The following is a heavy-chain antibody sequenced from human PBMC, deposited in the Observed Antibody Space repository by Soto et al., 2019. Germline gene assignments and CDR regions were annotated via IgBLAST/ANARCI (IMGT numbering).Heavy chain of an antibody. CDR3: ARGPYGGGDCGPHFDL. Sequence: EVQLVESGGGLVQPGGSLRLSCAASGFTFSSYWMHWVRQAPGKGLVWVSRINSDGSSTSYADSVKGRFTNSRDNAKNTLYLQMNSLRAEDTAVYYCARGPYGGGDCGPHFDLWGRGTVVTASS. CDR1: GFTFSSYW. D-gene: IGHD2-21*02. CDR2: INSDGSST. V-gene: IGHV3-74*01. J-gene: IGHJ2*01.